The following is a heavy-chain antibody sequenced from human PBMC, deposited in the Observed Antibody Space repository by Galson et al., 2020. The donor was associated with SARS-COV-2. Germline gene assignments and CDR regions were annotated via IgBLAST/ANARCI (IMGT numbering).Heavy chain of an antibody. CDR3: ARDTVREVYYYYGMDV. CDR2: IWYDGSNK. CDR1: GFTFSSYG. D-gene: IGHD3-10*01. V-gene: IGHV3-33*01. J-gene: IGHJ6*02. Sequence: GGSLRLSCAASGFTFSSYGMHWVRQAPGKGLEWVALIWYDGSNKYYGDSVKGRFTISRDNSKNTLYLQMNSLRAEDTAVYYCARDTVREVYYYYGMDVWGQGTTVTVSS.